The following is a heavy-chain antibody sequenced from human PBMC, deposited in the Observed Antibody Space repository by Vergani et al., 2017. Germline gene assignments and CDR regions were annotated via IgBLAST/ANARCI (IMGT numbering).Heavy chain of an antibody. CDR3: ARDYCSSTSCFLDY. J-gene: IGHJ4*02. D-gene: IGHD2-2*01. Sequence: QVQLQESGPGLAKPSETLSLTCTVSGGSISSYYWSWIRQPAGKGLEWIGRIYTSGSTNYNPSLKSRVTMSVDTSKNQFSLKLSSVTAADTAVYYCARDYCSSTSCFLDYWGQGTLVTVSS. V-gene: IGHV4-4*07. CDR1: GGSISSYY. CDR2: IYTSGST.